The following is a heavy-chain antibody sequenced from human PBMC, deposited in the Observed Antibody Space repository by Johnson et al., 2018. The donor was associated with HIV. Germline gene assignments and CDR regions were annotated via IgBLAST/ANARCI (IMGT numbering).Heavy chain of an antibody. D-gene: IGHD1-26*01. V-gene: IGHV3-30*18. CDR3: AKDGGSYGGAFDI. J-gene: IGHJ3*02. Sequence: QVQLVESGGGVVQPGRSLRLSCAASRFTFSPYDMHWVRQAPGQGLEWVAIISYDGSNKYYADSLKGRFTISRDNSTNTVYLQMNSLRPEDTAVYYCAKDGGSYGGAFDIWGQGTMVTVSS. CDR1: RFTFSPYD. CDR2: ISYDGSNK.